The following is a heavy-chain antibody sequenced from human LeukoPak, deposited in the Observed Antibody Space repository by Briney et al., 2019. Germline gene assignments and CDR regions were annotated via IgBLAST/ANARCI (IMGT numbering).Heavy chain of an antibody. CDR2: ISSSSSYI. J-gene: IGHJ4*02. CDR1: GFTFSNYS. CDR3: AREYYDSSGMAYYFDY. D-gene: IGHD3-22*01. Sequence: GGSLRLSCAASGFTFSNYSMNWVRQAPGKGLEWVSSISSSSSYIYYADSVKGRFTISRDNAKNSLYLQMNSLRAEDTAVYYCAREYYDSSGMAYYFDYWAREPWSPSPQ. V-gene: IGHV3-21*01.